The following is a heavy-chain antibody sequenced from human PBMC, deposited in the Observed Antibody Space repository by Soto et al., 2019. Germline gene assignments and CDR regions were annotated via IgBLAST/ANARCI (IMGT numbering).Heavy chain of an antibody. D-gene: IGHD6-6*01. CDR1: GYSFTSYW. J-gene: IGHJ6*02. CDR2: IDPSDSYT. V-gene: IGHV5-10-1*01. Sequence: GESLKISCKGSGYSFTSYWISWVRQMPGKGLEWMGRIDPSDSYTNYSPSFQGHVTISADKSISTAYLQWSSLKASDTAVYYCAKYSDSSGDYYYGLDVRGQGTTVTVSS. CDR3: AKYSDSSGDYYYGLDV.